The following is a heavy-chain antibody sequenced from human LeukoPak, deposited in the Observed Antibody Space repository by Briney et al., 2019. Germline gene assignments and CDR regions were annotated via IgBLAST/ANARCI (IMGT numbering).Heavy chain of an antibody. CDR2: INPNSGGT. CDR1: GYTFTGYY. V-gene: IGHV1-2*02. D-gene: IGHD4-17*01. Sequence: ASVTVSCKASGYTFTGYYMHWVRQAPGQGLEWMGWINPNSGGTNYAQKFQGRVTMTRDTSISTAYMELSRLRSDDTAVYYCASDCGDYLEGFDYWGQGTLVTVSS. J-gene: IGHJ4*02. CDR3: ASDCGDYLEGFDY.